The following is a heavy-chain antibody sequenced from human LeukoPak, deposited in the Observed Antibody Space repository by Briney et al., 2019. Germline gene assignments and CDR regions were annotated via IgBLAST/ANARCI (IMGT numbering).Heavy chain of an antibody. D-gene: IGHD3-22*01. CDR3: AREGKNYYDSSGYSSDY. V-gene: IGHV3-21*01. CDR1: GFTFSSYS. CDR2: ISSSSSYI. Sequence: GGSLRRSCAASGFTFSSYSMNWVRQAPGKGLEWVSSISSSSSYIYYADSVKGRFTISRDNAKNSLYLQMNSLRAEDTAVYYCAREGKNYYDSSGYSSDYWGQGTLVTVSS. J-gene: IGHJ4*02.